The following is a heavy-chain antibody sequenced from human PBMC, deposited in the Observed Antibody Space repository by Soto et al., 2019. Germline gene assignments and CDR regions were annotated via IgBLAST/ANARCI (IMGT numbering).Heavy chain of an antibody. CDR2: VSDSGKT. J-gene: IGHJ4*02. V-gene: IGHV4-59*11. Sequence: SETLSLTCTVSGGSISGHYWTWIRQSPGRGLQWLGFVSDSGKTNSDASLKGRLTISLDTSKKEISLRLTSVTAADTALYYCARGRAIYGEWDYFDNWGQGAQVTVSS. CDR1: GGSISGHY. CDR3: ARGRAIYGEWDYFDN. D-gene: IGHD3-3*02.